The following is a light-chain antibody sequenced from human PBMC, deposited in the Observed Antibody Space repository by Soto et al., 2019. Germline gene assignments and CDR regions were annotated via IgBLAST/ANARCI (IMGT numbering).Light chain of an antibody. CDR3: SSYTSSSTLFV. V-gene: IGLV2-14*01. CDR2: DVS. CDR1: SSDVGGYNH. Sequence: QSALTQPASVSGSPGQSITISCTGTSSDVGGYNHVSWYQQHPGKVPKLMIYDVSNRPSGVSNRFSGSKSGNTASLTISGLQAEDDADYYCSSYTSSSTLFVFGPGTKVTVL. J-gene: IGLJ1*01.